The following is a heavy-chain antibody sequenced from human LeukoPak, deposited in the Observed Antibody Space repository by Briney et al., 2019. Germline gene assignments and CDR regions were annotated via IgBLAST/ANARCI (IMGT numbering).Heavy chain of an antibody. CDR2: ISTNGDST. J-gene: IGHJ4*02. D-gene: IGHD2-2*01. CDR1: GFTFRTYA. Sequence: GGSLRLSCAASGFTFRTYALHWVRQAPGKGLEYVSAISTNGDSTYYADSVKGRFTISRDNSKNTLFLQMGSLRADDMAVYYCARWGSTSCYDYWGQGTLVTVSS. V-gene: IGHV3-64*02. CDR3: ARWGSTSCYDY.